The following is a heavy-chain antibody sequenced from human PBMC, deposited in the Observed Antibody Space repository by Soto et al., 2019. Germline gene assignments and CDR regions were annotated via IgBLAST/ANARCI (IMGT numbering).Heavy chain of an antibody. D-gene: IGHD1-26*01. Sequence: QVQLQESGPGLVKPSQTLSLTCTVSGGSISSGGYYWSWIRQHPGKGLEWIGYIYYSGSTYYSPSLKSRVTLSVEPSNTHFSLKLRSVTAADTAVYYCASGELRFWFDPWGQGTLVTVSS. CDR3: ASGELRFWFDP. J-gene: IGHJ5*02. V-gene: IGHV4-31*03. CDR1: GGSISSGGYY. CDR2: IYYSGST.